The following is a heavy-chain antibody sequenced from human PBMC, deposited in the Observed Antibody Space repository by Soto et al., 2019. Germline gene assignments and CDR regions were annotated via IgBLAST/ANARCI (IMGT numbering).Heavy chain of an antibody. Sequence: EVQVIESGGGLVQPGGSLRLSCATSGFTFGNFAMSWVRQAPGRGLDWVSGISSASSTTYYEDSVKGRFTISRDKSKNTLYLQMNSLTAEDTSVYYCAKNNELELAMIIDYLGQGTLVTGSS. V-gene: IGHV3-23*01. CDR1: GFTFGNFA. J-gene: IGHJ4*02. CDR3: AKNNELELAMIIDY. CDR2: ISSASSTT. D-gene: IGHD3-16*01.